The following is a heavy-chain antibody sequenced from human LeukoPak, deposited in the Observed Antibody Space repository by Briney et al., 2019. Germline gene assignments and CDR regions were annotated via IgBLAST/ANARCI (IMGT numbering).Heavy chain of an antibody. Sequence: GGSLRLSCAASGFTFSSYWMSWVRQAPGKGLEWVANIKQDGSNKYYADSVKGRFTISRDNSKNTLYLQMNSLRAEDTAVYYCAKDSSLYFDYWGQGTLVTVSS. CDR2: IKQDGSNK. V-gene: IGHV3-7*01. CDR1: GFTFSSYW. D-gene: IGHD3-16*02. J-gene: IGHJ4*02. CDR3: AKDSSLYFDY.